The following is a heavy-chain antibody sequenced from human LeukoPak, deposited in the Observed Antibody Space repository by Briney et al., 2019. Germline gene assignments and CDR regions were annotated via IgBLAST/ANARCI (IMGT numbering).Heavy chain of an antibody. CDR1: GFTFSSYA. J-gene: IGHJ4*02. CDR3: AKDTPLTAYSPGWSGNSFDS. CDR2: ITGSSRST. V-gene: IGHV3-23*01. D-gene: IGHD6-19*01. Sequence: PGGSLRLSCAASGFTFSSYAMSWDRQAPGKGLEWVSTITGSSRSTYYADSVRGRFTISRDNSKNTLYLQMNSLTAEDTAVYYCAKDTPLTAYSPGWSGNSFDSWGQGTLVTVSS.